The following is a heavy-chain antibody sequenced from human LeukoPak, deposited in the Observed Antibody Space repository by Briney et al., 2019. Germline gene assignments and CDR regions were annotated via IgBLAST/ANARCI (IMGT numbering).Heavy chain of an antibody. CDR2: ISTYNGNT. CDR1: GYPFTSYG. CDR3: AGDWVVGVVVVAAGY. Sequence: ASVKVSCKASGYPFTSYGISWVRQAPGQGLEWMGWISTYNGNTNYAQKFQDIVTMTTDTSTSTAYMELKSLRSDDTAVYYCAGDWVVGVVVVAAGYWGQGTLVTVSS. V-gene: IGHV1-18*01. J-gene: IGHJ4*02. D-gene: IGHD2-15*01.